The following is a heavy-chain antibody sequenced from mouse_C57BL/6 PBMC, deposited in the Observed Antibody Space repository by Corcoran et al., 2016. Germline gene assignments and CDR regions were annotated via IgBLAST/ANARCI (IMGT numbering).Heavy chain of an antibody. Sequence: QVQLQQSGAELARPGASVKLSCKASGYTFTSYGISWVKQRTGQGLEWIGEIYPRSGNTYYNEKFKGKATLTADKSSSTAYMELRSLTSEDSAVYFCARVGGGTYYFDYWGQGTTLTVSS. CDR2: IYPRSGNT. D-gene: IGHD1-1*02. CDR1: GYTFTSYG. V-gene: IGHV1-81*01. CDR3: ARVGGGTYYFDY. J-gene: IGHJ2*01.